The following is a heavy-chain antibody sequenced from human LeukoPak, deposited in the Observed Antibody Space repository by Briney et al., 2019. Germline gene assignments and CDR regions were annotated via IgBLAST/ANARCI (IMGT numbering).Heavy chain of an antibody. V-gene: IGHV4-39*07. CDR3: ARTTPYGSGSYGMNWFDP. CDR2: IYYSGST. CDR1: GGSISSSSYY. Sequence: PSETLSLTCTVSGGSISSSSYYWGWIRQPPGKGLEWIGSIYYSGSTYYNPSLKSRVTMSVDTSKNQFSLKLSSVTAADTAVYYCARTTPYGSGSYGMNWFDPWGQGTLVTVSS. J-gene: IGHJ5*02. D-gene: IGHD3-10*01.